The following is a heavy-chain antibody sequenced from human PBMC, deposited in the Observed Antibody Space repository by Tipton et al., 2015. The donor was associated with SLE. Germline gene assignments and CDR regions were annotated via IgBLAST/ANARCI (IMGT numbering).Heavy chain of an antibody. V-gene: IGHV4-38-2*01. CDR1: GYSITSGDY. J-gene: IGHJ4*02. D-gene: IGHD6-19*01. CDR2: LYHRGST. CDR3: ARGPFQRWPPGAY. Sequence: PSLTCAVSGYSITSGDYWGWIRQPPGKGLEWVGSLYHRGSTYYNPSLKSRVTISLDTSKSQFSLILNSLTAADTAVYYCARGPFQRWPPGAYWGQGTLVTVSS.